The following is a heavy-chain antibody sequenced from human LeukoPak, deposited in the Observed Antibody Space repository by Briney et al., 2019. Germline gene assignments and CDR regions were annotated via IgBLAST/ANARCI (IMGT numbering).Heavy chain of an antibody. Sequence: PGGSLRLSCAASGFTFSTYSMNWVRQAPGKGLEWVSSISSSRDHIYYADSVKGRFTISRDNAENSLHLQMSSLRAEDTAVYYCARDGPYCYIPSCYASWYFDLWGRGTLVTVSS. J-gene: IGHJ2*01. V-gene: IGHV3-21*01. CDR3: ARDGPYCYIPSCYASWYFDL. CDR2: ISSSRDHI. D-gene: IGHD2-2*01. CDR1: GFTFSTYS.